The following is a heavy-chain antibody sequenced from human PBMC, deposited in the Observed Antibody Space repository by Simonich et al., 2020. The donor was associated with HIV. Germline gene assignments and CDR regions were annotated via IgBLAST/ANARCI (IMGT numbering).Heavy chain of an antibody. CDR1: GGSFSGNY. D-gene: IGHD3-3*01. V-gene: IGHV4-34*01. Sequence: QVQLQQWGAGLLKPSETLSLNCAVYGGSFSGNYWSWIRQTPGKGLEWIGEINHSGITNYKASLNSRATISVDKSKNQFSLKLSSVTAADTAIYYCARRDRELILYFDYWGQGNLVTVSS. CDR2: INHSGIT. J-gene: IGHJ4*02. CDR3: ARRDRELILYFDY.